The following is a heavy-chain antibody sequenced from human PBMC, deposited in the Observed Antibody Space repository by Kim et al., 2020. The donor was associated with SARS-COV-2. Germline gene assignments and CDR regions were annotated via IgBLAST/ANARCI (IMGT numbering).Heavy chain of an antibody. D-gene: IGHD3-22*01. Sequence: SETLSLTCTVSGDSIISVGHYRNWIRQRPGKGLEWIGYIYYSGHTYYNPSLKSRVSMSVDTSKGQFSLKLTSVTAADTAVYYCARGPYYDSKRRYSFDYWGQGTLVTVSS. CDR2: IYYSGHT. V-gene: IGHV4-31*03. CDR1: GDSIISVGHY. J-gene: IGHJ4*02. CDR3: ARGPYYDSKRRYSFDY.